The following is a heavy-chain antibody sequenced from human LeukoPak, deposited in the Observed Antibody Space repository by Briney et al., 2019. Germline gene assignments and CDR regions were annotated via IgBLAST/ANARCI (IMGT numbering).Heavy chain of an antibody. Sequence: SETLSLTCTVSGGSISSYYWSWIRQPPGKGLEWIGYIYYSESTNYNPSLKSRVTISVDTSKNQFSLKLSSVTAADTAVYYCARVLYDSSGYYYLDYWGQGTLVTVSS. CDR2: IYYSEST. CDR3: ARVLYDSSGYYYLDY. J-gene: IGHJ4*02. D-gene: IGHD3-22*01. CDR1: GGSISSYY. V-gene: IGHV4-59*01.